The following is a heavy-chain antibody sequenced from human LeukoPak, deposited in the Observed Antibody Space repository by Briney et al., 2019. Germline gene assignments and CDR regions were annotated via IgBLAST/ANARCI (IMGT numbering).Heavy chain of an antibody. CDR1: GYTFTGYY. D-gene: IGHD5-12*01. V-gene: IGHV1-2*02. CDR2: INPDSGGT. CDR3: ARGGFGSVFDY. Sequence: ASVKVSCKASGYTFTGYYIHWVRQAPGQGLDWLGWINPDSGGTDYAQKFQGRVTMTRDTSISTAYMELSRLTSDDTAVYYCARGGFGSVFDYWGQGTLVTVSS. J-gene: IGHJ4*02.